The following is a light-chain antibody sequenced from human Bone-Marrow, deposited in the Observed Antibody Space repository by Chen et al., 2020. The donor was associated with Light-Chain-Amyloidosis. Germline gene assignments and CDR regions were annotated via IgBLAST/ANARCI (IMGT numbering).Light chain of an antibody. J-gene: IGLJ1*01. Sequence: QSALTQPASVSGSPGQSITIACPGTSSDVGGYKYVSWFQKHPGKGPKLMIFDVSNRPSGVSNRFSGSKSGNTASLTISGLQAEDEADYYCNSYTSSGTYVFGTGTKVTVL. CDR3: NSYTSSGTYV. CDR2: DVS. V-gene: IGLV2-14*03. CDR1: SSDVGGYKY.